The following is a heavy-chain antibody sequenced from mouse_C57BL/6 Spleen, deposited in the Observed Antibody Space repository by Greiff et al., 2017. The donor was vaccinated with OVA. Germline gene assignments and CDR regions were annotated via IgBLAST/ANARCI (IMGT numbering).Heavy chain of an antibody. Sequence: QVQLQQPGAELVMPGASVKLSCKASGYTFTSYWMHWVKPRPGQGLEWIGEIDPSDSYTNYNQKFKGKSTLTVDKSSSTAYMQLSSLTSEDSAVYDCARRGGYYEGYFDYWGQGTTLTVSS. D-gene: IGHD2-3*01. J-gene: IGHJ2*01. CDR1: GYTFTSYW. V-gene: IGHV1-69*01. CDR3: ARRGGYYEGYFDY. CDR2: IDPSDSYT.